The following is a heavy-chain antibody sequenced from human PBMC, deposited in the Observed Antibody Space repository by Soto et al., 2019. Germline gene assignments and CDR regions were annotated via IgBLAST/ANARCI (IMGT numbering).Heavy chain of an antibody. V-gene: IGHV3-74*01. D-gene: IGHD7-27*01. CDR1: GFTFTKYW. CDR3: AVGWGSGAFDM. Sequence: GGSLRLSCAASGFTFTKYWLDWVRQAPGKGLVWVSRINSDGSTSNYADSVKGRFTISRDNAKNTLYLQMNSLRAEDTAVYHCAVGWGSGAFDMWGQGTMVTVS. CDR2: INSDGSTS. J-gene: IGHJ3*02.